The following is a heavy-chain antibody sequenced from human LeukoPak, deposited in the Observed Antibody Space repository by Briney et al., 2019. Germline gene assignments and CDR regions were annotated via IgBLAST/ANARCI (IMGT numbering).Heavy chain of an antibody. J-gene: IGHJ6*02. CDR1: GGSISGYY. CDR3: ARVSSYGDHYSYYGMDV. CDR2: IFYSGST. V-gene: IGHV4-59*08. Sequence: SETLSLTCTVSGGSISGYYWSWIRQPPGKGPQWIGSIFYSGSTNYNPSLKSRVTISVDTSQNQFSLKLSSVTAADTAVYYCARVSSYGDHYSYYGMDVWGQGTTVTVSS. D-gene: IGHD4-17*01.